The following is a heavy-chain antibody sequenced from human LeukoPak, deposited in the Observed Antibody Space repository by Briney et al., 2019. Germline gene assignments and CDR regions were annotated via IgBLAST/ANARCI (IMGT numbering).Heavy chain of an antibody. D-gene: IGHD3-3*01. CDR3: ARGAYDFWSGFQYYFDY. J-gene: IGHJ4*02. V-gene: IGHV4-59*01. CDR1: GGSISSYY. Sequence: KPSETLSLTCTVSGGSISSYYWSWIRQPPGKGLEWIGYNYYSGSTNYNPSLKSRVTISVDTSKNQFSLKLSSVTAADTAVYYCARGAYDFWSGFQYYFDYWGQGTLVTVSS. CDR2: NYYSGST.